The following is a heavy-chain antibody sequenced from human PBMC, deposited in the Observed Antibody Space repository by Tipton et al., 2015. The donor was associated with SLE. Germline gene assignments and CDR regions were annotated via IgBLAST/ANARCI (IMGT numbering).Heavy chain of an antibody. Sequence: TLSLTCTVSGGSISSSSYYWGWIRQPPGKGLEWIGSIYYSGSTYYKPSLKSRATISVDTSKNQFSLKLSSVTAADTAVYYCARGPTGSSAREDTWGQGTLVTVSS. CDR1: GGSISSSSYY. CDR3: ARGPTGSSAREDT. D-gene: IGHD2-2*01. J-gene: IGHJ4*02. CDR2: IYYSGST. V-gene: IGHV4-39*07.